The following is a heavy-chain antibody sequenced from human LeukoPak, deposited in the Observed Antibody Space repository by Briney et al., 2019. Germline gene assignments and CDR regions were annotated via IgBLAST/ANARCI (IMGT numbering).Heavy chain of an antibody. Sequence: TSETLSLTCTVSGGSISSSSYYWSWIRQPPGKGLEWIGYIYYSGSTNYNPSLKSRVTISVDTSKNQFSLKLSSVTAADTAVYYCARDSLASDYGDYVGWFDPWGQGTLVTVSS. CDR3: ARDSLASDYGDYVGWFDP. V-gene: IGHV4-61*01. CDR2: IYYSGST. CDR1: GGSISSSSYY. J-gene: IGHJ5*02. D-gene: IGHD4-17*01.